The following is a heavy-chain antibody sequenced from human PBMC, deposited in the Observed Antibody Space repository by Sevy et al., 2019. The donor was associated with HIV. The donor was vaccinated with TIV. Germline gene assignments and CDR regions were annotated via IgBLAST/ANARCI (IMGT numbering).Heavy chain of an antibody. CDR1: GFTFSSYA. CDR3: ARVLGYCSGGSCYSVKSYYYYGMDV. Sequence: GGSLRLSCAASGFTFSSYAMHWVRQAPGKGLEWVAVISYDGSNKYYADSVKGRFTISRDNSKNTLYLQMNSLTAEETAVYYCARVLGYCSGGSCYSVKSYYYYGMDVWGQGTTVTVSS. V-gene: IGHV3-30-3*01. D-gene: IGHD2-15*01. CDR2: ISYDGSNK. J-gene: IGHJ6*02.